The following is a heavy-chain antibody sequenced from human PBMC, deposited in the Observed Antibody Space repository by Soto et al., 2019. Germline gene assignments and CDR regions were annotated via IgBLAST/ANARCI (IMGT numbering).Heavy chain of an antibody. Sequence: LGESLKISCKGSGYSFTSYWISWVRQMPGKGLEWMGRIDPSDSYTNYSPSFQGHVTISADKSISTAYLQWSSLKASDTAMYYCARMMVRGVTPDAFDIWGQGTMVTVSS. V-gene: IGHV5-10-1*01. CDR3: ARMMVRGVTPDAFDI. CDR1: GYSFTSYW. D-gene: IGHD3-10*01. J-gene: IGHJ3*02. CDR2: IDPSDSYT.